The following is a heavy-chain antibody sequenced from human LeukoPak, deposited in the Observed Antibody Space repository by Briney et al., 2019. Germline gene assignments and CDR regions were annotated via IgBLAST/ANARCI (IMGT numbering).Heavy chain of an antibody. J-gene: IGHJ4*02. CDR2: IIPIFGTA. Sequence: SVKVSCKASGGTFSSYAISWVRQAPGQGLEWMGGIIPIFGTANYAQKFQGRVTITADESTSTAYMELSSLRSEDTAVFYCARRIAAAGHFDYWGQGTLVTVSS. CDR3: ARRIAAAGHFDY. CDR1: GGTFSSYA. V-gene: IGHV1-69*01. D-gene: IGHD6-13*01.